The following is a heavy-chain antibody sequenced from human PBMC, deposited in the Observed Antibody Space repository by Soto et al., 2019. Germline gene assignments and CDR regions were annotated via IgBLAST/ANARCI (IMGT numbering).Heavy chain of an antibody. V-gene: IGHV4-39*01. CDR1: GGSISSSSYY. J-gene: IGHJ4*02. CDR3: ARLYPGGRVVITAKPHQRNGEFDY. CDR2: IYYSGST. Sequence: SETLSLTCTVSGGSISSSSYYWGWIRQPPGKGLEWIGSIYYSGSTYYNPSLKSRVTISVDTSKNQFSLKLSSVTAADTAVYYCARLYPGGRVVITAKPHQRNGEFDYWGQGTLVTVSS. D-gene: IGHD3-22*01.